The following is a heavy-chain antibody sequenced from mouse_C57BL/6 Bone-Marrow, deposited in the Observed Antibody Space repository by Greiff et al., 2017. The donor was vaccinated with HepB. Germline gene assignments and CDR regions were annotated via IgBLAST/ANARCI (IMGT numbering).Heavy chain of an antibody. V-gene: IGHV5-4*01. CDR1: GFTFSSYA. D-gene: IGHD2-14*01. Sequence: EVQLVESGGGLVKPGGSLKLSCAASGFTFSSYAMSWVRQTPEKRLEWVATISDGGSYTYYPDNVKGRFTISRDNAKNNLYLQMSHLKSEDTAMYYCARVRTRWFAYWGQGTLVTVSA. J-gene: IGHJ3*01. CDR3: ARVRTRWFAY. CDR2: ISDGGSYT.